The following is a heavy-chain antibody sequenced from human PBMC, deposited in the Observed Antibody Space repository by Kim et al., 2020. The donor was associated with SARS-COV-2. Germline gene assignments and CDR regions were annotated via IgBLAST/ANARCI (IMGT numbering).Heavy chain of an antibody. CDR3: AREDSSGYYSGYYFDY. V-gene: IGHV3-33*01. Sequence: GGSLRLSCAASGFTFSSYGMHWVRQAPGKGLEWVAVIWYDGSNKYYADSVKGRFTISRDNSKNTLYLQMNSLRAEDTAVYYCAREDSSGYYSGYYFDYWGQGTLVTVSS. CDR1: GFTFSSYG. D-gene: IGHD3-22*01. CDR2: IWYDGSNK. J-gene: IGHJ4*02.